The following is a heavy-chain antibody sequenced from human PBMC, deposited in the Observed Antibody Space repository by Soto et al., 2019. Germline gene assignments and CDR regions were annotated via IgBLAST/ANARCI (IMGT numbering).Heavy chain of an antibody. J-gene: IGHJ6*02. CDR2: ISYDGSNK. D-gene: IGHD2-2*01. Sequence: QVQLVESGGGVGQPGRSLRLSCAASGFTFSSYAMHWVRQAPGKGLEWVAVISYDGSNKYYADSVKGRFTISRDNSKNTLYLQMNSLRAEDTAVYYCAYQMDVWGQGTTVTVSS. V-gene: IGHV3-30-3*01. CDR3: AYQMDV. CDR1: GFTFSSYA.